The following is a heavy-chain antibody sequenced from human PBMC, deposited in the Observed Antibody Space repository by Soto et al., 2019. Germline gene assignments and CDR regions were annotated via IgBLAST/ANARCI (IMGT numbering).Heavy chain of an antibody. V-gene: IGHV5-51*01. Sequence: GESLKISCTGSGYSFTSYWIGWVRQMPGKGLEWMGIIYPGDSDTRYSPSFQGQVTISADKSISTAYLQWSSLKASDTAMYYCARTLADGKYYYGMDVWGQGATVTVSS. D-gene: IGHD6-13*01. CDR2: IYPGDSDT. J-gene: IGHJ6*02. CDR1: GYSFTSYW. CDR3: ARTLADGKYYYGMDV.